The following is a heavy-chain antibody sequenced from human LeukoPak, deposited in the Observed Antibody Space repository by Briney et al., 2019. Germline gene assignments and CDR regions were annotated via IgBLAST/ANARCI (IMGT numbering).Heavy chain of an antibody. CDR1: GFTFSSYI. CDR2: ISSSSSYI. Sequence: GGSLRLSCAASGFTFSSYIMNWVRQAPGKGLEWVSSISSSSSYIYYADSVKGRFTISRDNAKNSLYLQMNSLRAEDTAVYYCARAHQYSSSSNYWGQGTLVTVSS. D-gene: IGHD6-6*01. V-gene: IGHV3-21*01. CDR3: ARAHQYSSSSNY. J-gene: IGHJ4*02.